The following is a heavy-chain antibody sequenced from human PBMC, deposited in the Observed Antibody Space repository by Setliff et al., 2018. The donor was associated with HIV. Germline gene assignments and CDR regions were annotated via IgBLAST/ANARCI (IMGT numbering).Heavy chain of an antibody. CDR2: INAGNGNT. Sequence: ASVKVSCKASGYTFTTYAIHWVRQAPGQRLEFMGWINAGNGNTKYSQRFQGRVTITADESTSTAYMELSSLRSEDTAVYYCGRDRTPYYYDSSGFNWFDPWGQGTLVTVSS. D-gene: IGHD3-22*01. CDR1: GYTFTTYA. V-gene: IGHV1-3*01. CDR3: GRDRTPYYYDSSGFNWFDP. J-gene: IGHJ5*02.